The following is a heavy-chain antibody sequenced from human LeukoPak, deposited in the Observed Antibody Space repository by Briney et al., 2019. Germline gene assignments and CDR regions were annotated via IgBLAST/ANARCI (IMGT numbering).Heavy chain of an antibody. CDR2: ISSSGSTI. D-gene: IGHD2-8*01. V-gene: IGHV3-48*03. CDR1: GFTFSSYE. J-gene: IGHJ4*02. CDR3: ARTNAPSGEVDY. Sequence: GGSLRLSCAASGFTFSSYEMNWVRQAPGKGLEWVSYISSSGSTIYYAASVKGRFTISRDNAKNSLYLQMNSLRAEDTAVYYCARTNAPSGEVDYWGQGTLVTVSS.